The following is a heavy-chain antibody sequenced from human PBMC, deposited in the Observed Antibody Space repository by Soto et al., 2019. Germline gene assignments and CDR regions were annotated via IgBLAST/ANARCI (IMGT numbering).Heavy chain of an antibody. V-gene: IGHV3-23*01. Sequence: PGGSLRLSCAASGFTFSSYAMSWVRQAPGKGLEWVSAISGSGGSTYYADSVKGRFTISRDNSKNTLYLQMNSLRAEDTAVYYCAKGRGDYDFWSGYRQAFDYWGQGTLVTVSS. CDR2: ISGSGGST. D-gene: IGHD3-3*01. CDR3: AKGRGDYDFWSGYRQAFDY. J-gene: IGHJ4*02. CDR1: GFTFSSYA.